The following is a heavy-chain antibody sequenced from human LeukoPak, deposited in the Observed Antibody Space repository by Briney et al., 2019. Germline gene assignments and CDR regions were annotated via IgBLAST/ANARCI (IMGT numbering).Heavy chain of an antibody. J-gene: IGHJ6*03. CDR1: GYTFTSYG. D-gene: IGHD3-22*01. Sequence: ASVKVSCKASGYTFTSYGISWVRQAPGQGLEWMGWITTYNGNTNYAQKFQGRVTMTTDTSTGTVYMELGSLRSDDTAVYFCARSLDYYDSGGSFYYFYMDVWGKGTTVTV. CDR3: ARSLDYYDSGGSFYYFYMDV. CDR2: ITTYNGNT. V-gene: IGHV1-18*01.